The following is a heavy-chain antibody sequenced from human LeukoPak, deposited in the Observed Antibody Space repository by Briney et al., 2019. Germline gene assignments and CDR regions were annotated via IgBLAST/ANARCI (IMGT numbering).Heavy chain of an antibody. Sequence: ASETLSLTCAVYGGSFSGYYWSWIRQPPGKGLEWIGEINHSGSTNYNPSLKSRVTISVDTSKNQFSLKLSSVTAVDTAVYYCARVGYGDHDYWGQGTLVTVSS. J-gene: IGHJ4*02. V-gene: IGHV4-34*01. CDR1: GGSFSGYY. CDR3: ARVGYGDHDY. D-gene: IGHD4-17*01. CDR2: INHSGST.